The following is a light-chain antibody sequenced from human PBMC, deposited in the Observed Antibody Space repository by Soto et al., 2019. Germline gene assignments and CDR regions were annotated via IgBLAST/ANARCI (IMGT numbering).Light chain of an antibody. V-gene: IGLV1-40*01. CDR2: GNT. CDR1: SSNIGAGYD. CDR3: QSHDSSLNSWV. Sequence: QSAPTQPPSMSGAPGQRVTISCTGSSSNIGAGYDVHWYQLLPGTAPKLLIYGNTNRPSGVPDRFSGSKSGTSASLAITGLRAEDEAHYYCQSHDSSLNSWVFGGGTKLTVL. J-gene: IGLJ3*02.